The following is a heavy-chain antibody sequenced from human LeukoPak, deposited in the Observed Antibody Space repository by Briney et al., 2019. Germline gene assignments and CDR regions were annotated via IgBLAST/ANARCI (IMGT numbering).Heavy chain of an antibody. CDR3: ASAGHDGIGYKVC. CDR1: GGSINSYY. CDR2: IYYTGSA. D-gene: IGHD3-22*01. V-gene: IGHV4-59*12. J-gene: IGHJ4*02. Sequence: SETLSLTCTVSGGSINSYYWSWIRQPPGKGLEWIGYIYYTGSANYNPSLKSRVTISVDKSKNQFSLRLSSVTAADTAVYYCASAGHDGIGYKVCWGQGTLVTVSS.